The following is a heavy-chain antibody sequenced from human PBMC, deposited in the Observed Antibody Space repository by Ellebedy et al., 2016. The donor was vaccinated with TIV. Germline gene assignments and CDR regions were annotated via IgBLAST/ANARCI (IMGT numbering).Heavy chain of an antibody. V-gene: IGHV3-7*01. CDR1: GFIFSDYW. Sequence: GESLKISCAASGFIFSDYWMSWVRPAPGKGLEWVANIKQDGSEKWYVDSVKGRFTISRDTAKKSLYLQMSSLRAEDTAVYYCARDQGWAYPGSTRFDYWGQGTLVTVSS. D-gene: IGHD3-10*01. CDR3: ARDQGWAYPGSTRFDY. J-gene: IGHJ4*03. CDR2: IKQDGSEK.